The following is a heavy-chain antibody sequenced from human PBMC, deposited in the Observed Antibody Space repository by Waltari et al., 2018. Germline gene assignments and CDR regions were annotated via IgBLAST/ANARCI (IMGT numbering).Heavy chain of an antibody. D-gene: IGHD3-10*01. V-gene: IGHV3-73*02. J-gene: IGHJ2*01. Sequence: EVQLVESGGDLVQPGGSLKLSCAASGFTFSGSAVHWVRQASGKGREWVGRIRRKENSYGTAYAVSVKGRFTISRDDSKNTAYLQMNSLKTEDTAVYYCTKADTSGSDIYWYFNLWGRGTLVTVSS. CDR2: IRRKENSYGT. CDR1: GFTFSGSA. CDR3: TKADTSGSDIYWYFNL.